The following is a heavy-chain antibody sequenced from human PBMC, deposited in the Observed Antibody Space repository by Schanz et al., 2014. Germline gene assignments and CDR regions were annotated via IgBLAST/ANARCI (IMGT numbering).Heavy chain of an antibody. Sequence: VQLVESGGGVVQPGRSLRLSCAASGFTFSSYALHWVRQAPGKGLEWVSYISSSSSTRYYADSVKGRFTISRDNAKNSLYLEMNSLRAEDTAVYYCAKGRFGELSAFDIWGQGTMVTVSP. CDR3: AKGRFGELSAFDI. J-gene: IGHJ3*02. CDR1: GFTFSSYA. CDR2: ISSSSSTR. D-gene: IGHD3-10*01. V-gene: IGHV3-48*01.